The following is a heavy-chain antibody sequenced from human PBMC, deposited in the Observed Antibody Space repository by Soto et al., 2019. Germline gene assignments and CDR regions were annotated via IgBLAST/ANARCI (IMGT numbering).Heavy chain of an antibody. CDR1: GGSFSGYY. Sequence: SETLSLTCAVYGGSFSGYYWSWIRQPPGKGLEWIGEINHSGSTNYNPSLKSRVTISVDTSKNQFSLKLSSVTAADTAVYYCARVVVVVVAARPYYYYYYMDVWGKGTTVTVSS. CDR3: ARVVVVVVAARPYYYYYYMDV. J-gene: IGHJ6*03. V-gene: IGHV4-34*01. CDR2: INHSGST. D-gene: IGHD2-15*01.